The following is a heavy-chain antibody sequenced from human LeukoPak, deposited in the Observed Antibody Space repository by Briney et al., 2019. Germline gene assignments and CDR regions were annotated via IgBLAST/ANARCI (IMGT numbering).Heavy chain of an antibody. CDR3: VRTYDKGGNYYPDY. D-gene: IGHD3-22*01. V-gene: IGHV5-51*01. CDR1: GYNFPTYW. J-gene: IGHJ4*02. CDR2: IYPGDSDT. Sequence: GESLKISCKGSGYNFPTYWIGWVRQMPGKGLEWMGIIYPGDSDTKYSPSFQGQVTISVDESISTAYLQWSSLKASDTAMYYCVRTYDKGGNYYPDYWGQGTRVTVSS.